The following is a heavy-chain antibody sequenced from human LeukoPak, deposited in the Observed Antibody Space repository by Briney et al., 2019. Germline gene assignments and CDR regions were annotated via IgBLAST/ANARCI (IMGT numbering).Heavy chain of an antibody. CDR3: ARGASARQDY. CDR1: GFTFSTYW. V-gene: IGHV3-74*01. D-gene: IGHD2-2*01. J-gene: IGHJ4*02. Sequence: GGSLRLSCAASGFTFSTYWMHWVRQAPGKGLVWVSRIYIDGSSTNYADSVKGRLTISRDYAKNTLYLQMNSLRAEDTAVYYCARGASARQDYWGQGTLVTVSS. CDR2: IYIDGSST.